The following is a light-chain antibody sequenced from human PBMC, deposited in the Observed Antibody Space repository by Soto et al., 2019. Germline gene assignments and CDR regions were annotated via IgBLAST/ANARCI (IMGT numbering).Light chain of an antibody. Sequence: EIVLTQSRGTLSLSPGERATRACRASQSVSSSYLAWYQQKPGQAPRLLIYGASSRATGIPDRFSGSGSGTDFTLTISRLEPEDFAVYYCQQYGSSPPMYTFGQGTKLEIK. V-gene: IGKV3-20*01. J-gene: IGKJ2*01. CDR3: QQYGSSPPMYT. CDR2: GAS. CDR1: QSVSSSY.